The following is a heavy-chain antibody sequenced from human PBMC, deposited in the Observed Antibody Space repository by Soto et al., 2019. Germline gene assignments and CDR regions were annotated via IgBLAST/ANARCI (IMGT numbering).Heavy chain of an antibody. J-gene: IGHJ4*02. CDR1: GDSVSSNNIA. V-gene: IGHV6-1*01. CDR3: ARGRWSTFDS. Sequence: QVQLQQSGPGLVKPSQTLSLTCAVSGDSVSSNNIAWNWLRQSPWRGLEWLGRTYYRSKWYNEYAVSVRSRITINLDTSKNQFSLQLNSVTPEDTAVYYCARGRWSTFDSWCQGAQVTGSS. CDR2: TYYRSKWYN.